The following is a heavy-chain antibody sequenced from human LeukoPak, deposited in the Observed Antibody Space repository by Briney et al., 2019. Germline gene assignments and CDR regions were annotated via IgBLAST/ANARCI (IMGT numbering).Heavy chain of an antibody. CDR3: ARGSHGRYYDLWSGYNNWFDP. CDR1: GGSITSGDYY. V-gene: IGHV4-30-4*01. Sequence: PSQTLSLTCTVSGGSITSGDYYWSWTRQPPGKGLEWIGYIYYSGSTYYNPSLKSRVTISVDTSKNQFSLKLSSVTAADTAVYYCARGSHGRYYDLWSGYNNWFDPWGQGTLVTVSS. J-gene: IGHJ5*02. CDR2: IYYSGST. D-gene: IGHD3-3*01.